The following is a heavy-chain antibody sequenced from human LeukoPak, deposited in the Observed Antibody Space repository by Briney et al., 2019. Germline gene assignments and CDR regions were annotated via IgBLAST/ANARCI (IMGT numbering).Heavy chain of an antibody. D-gene: IGHD2-8*01. V-gene: IGHV1-2*02. CDR1: GYTFTGYY. CDR3: ARGVVLMVYARTLDY. CDR2: INPNSGGT. Sequence: GASVKVSCKASGYTFTGYYMHWVRQAPGQGLEWMGWINPNSGGTNYAQKFQGGVTMTRDTSISTAYMELSRLRSDDTAVYYCARGVVLMVYARTLDYWGQGTLVTVSS. J-gene: IGHJ4*02.